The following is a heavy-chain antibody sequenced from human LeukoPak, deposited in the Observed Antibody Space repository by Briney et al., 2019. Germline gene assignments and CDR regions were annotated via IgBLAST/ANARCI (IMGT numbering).Heavy chain of an antibody. CDR3: ARTPRGYDSSGYSSRLL. Sequence: PGGSLRLSCAASGFTFSSYSMNWVRQAPGKGLEWVSSISSSSSYIYYADSVKGRFTISRDNAKNSLYLQMNSLRAEDTAVYYCARTPRGYDSSGYSSRLLWGQGTLVTVSS. CDR1: GFTFSSYS. J-gene: IGHJ4*02. D-gene: IGHD3-22*01. CDR2: ISSSSSYI. V-gene: IGHV3-21*01.